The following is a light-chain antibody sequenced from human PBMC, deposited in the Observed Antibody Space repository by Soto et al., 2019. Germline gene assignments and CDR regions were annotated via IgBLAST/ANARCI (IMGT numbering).Light chain of an antibody. CDR3: QQRSNWPWT. CDR2: DAS. J-gene: IGKJ1*01. V-gene: IGKV3-11*01. CDR1: PSVSSY. Sequence: EIVLPQSPATLSLSPGVRASLSCRARPSVSSYLAWSPQNPGQAPRLLISDASNRATGIPARFSGSGPGTDFTLTISSLETEDFAVYYWQQRSNWPWTFGQGTKVEIK.